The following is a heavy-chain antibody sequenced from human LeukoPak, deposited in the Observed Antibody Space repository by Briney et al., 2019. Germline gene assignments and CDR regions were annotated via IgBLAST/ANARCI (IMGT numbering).Heavy chain of an antibody. CDR1: GFTFSSYA. D-gene: IGHD3-9*01. CDR3: ATTSLILTGYFDY. V-gene: IGHV3-23*01. J-gene: IGHJ4*02. Sequence: GGSLRLSCAASGFTFSSYAMSWVRQAPGKGLEWVSAISGSGGSTYYADSVKGRFTISRDNSKNTLYLQMNSLRAEDTAVYYRATTSLILTGYFDYWGQGTLVTVSS. CDR2: ISGSGGST.